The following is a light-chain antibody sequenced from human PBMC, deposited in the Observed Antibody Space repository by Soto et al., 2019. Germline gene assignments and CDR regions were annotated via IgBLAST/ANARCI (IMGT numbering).Light chain of an antibody. Sequence: DIQMTQSPSTLSASIGDRVTITCRASQSVDIWLAWFQQKPGEAPKVMIYKVSNIASGVPARFSGSGSGTDFTLTISSLQPDDFATYYCQHHSDHPPWTFGQGTKLEIK. J-gene: IGKJ1*01. V-gene: IGKV1-5*03. CDR3: QHHSDHPPWT. CDR2: KVS. CDR1: QSVDIW.